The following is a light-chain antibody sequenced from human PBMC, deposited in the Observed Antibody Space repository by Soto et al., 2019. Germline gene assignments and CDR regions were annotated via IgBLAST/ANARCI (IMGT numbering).Light chain of an antibody. Sequence: EIVMTQSPATLSVSPGERAPLSCRASQSVSSNLAWYQQKPGQAPRLLIHGASSRATGIPARFSGSGSGTEFTLTISSLQSEDFAVDHCQQYSNWPPLTFGGGTKVEIK. CDR3: QQYSNWPPLT. V-gene: IGKV3-15*01. CDR2: GAS. J-gene: IGKJ4*01. CDR1: QSVSSN.